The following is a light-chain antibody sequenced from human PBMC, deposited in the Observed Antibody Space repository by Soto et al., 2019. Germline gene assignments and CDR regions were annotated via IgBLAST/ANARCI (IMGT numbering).Light chain of an antibody. Sequence: VLTQSPATLSVSPGERATLSCRASQSVSNNLAWYPQLPGQAPRLLIYGASGRATGIPDRFSGSGSGTDFTLTISRLEPEELAVYYCQQYGSSPWTFGQGTKVYIK. J-gene: IGKJ1*01. V-gene: IGKV3-20*01. CDR2: GAS. CDR3: QQYGSSPWT. CDR1: QSVSNN.